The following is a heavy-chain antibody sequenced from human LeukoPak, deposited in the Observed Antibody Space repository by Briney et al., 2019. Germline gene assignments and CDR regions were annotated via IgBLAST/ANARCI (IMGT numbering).Heavy chain of an antibody. Sequence: PGGSLRLSCAASGFTFSTYEMTWVRQAPGKGLEWVSYITRDSSIIYYADSVKGRFTISRDNAKNSLYLQMNSLRAEDTAVYYCAELGITMIGGVWGKGTTVTISS. CDR2: ITRDSSII. CDR1: GFTFSTYE. V-gene: IGHV3-48*03. CDR3: AELGITMIGGV. D-gene: IGHD3-10*02. J-gene: IGHJ6*04.